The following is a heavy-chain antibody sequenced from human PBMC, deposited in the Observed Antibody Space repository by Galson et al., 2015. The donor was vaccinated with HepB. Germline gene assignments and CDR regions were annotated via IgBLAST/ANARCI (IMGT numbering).Heavy chain of an antibody. V-gene: IGHV3-30*18. CDR1: GFTFSSYG. J-gene: IGHJ6*02. D-gene: IGHD6-13*01. Sequence: SLRLSCAASGFTFSSYGMHWVRQAPGKGLEWVAVISYDGSNKYYADSVKGRFTISRDNSKNTLYLQMNSLRAEDTAVYYCAKEASSSWYIGYYYYGMDVWGQGTRSPSP. CDR2: ISYDGSNK. CDR3: AKEASSSWYIGYYYYGMDV.